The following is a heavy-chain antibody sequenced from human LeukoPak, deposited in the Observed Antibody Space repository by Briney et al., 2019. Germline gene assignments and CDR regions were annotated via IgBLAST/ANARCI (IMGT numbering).Heavy chain of an antibody. CDR3: GQDPDGNYIGAFDF. CDR2: ILGGGGT. D-gene: IGHD4-17*01. J-gene: IGHJ3*01. Sequence: GGSLRLSCAASGLIFHNYAMVWIRRAPGKGPEWVSAILGGGGTFYADAVKGRFTISRDNSKNTLYLQMNSLRAEDTATYYCGQDPDGNYIGAFDFWGRGTMVTVSS. CDR1: GLIFHNYA. V-gene: IGHV3-23*01.